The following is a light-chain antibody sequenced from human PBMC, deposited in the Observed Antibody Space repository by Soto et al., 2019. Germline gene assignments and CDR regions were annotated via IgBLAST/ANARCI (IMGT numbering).Light chain of an antibody. CDR2: EVS. CDR3: NSYTNNRTWV. V-gene: IGLV2-14*01. CDR1: SSDVGGYDY. Sequence: QSALTQPASVSGSPGQSITISCTGTSSDVGGYDYVSWYQQHPAKAPELMIYEVSNRPSGVCNRFSGSKSGNTASLTISGLQAEDEADYYCNSYTNNRTWVFGGGTKLTVL. J-gene: IGLJ3*02.